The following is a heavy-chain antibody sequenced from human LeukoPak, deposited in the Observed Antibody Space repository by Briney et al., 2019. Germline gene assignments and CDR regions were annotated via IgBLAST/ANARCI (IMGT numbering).Heavy chain of an antibody. J-gene: IGHJ3*01. CDR1: GFTFSSYW. CDR2: ISNDGSKT. V-gene: IGHV3-74*03. CDR3: ASRTRFGELHF. D-gene: IGHD3-10*02. Sequence: GGSLRLSRAASGFTFSSYWIHWVRQAPGKGLEWVSLISNDGSKTKYADSVKGRFTISRDNPKNTLSLQMNSLRAEDTAVYYCASRTRFGELHFWGQGPMVPLPS.